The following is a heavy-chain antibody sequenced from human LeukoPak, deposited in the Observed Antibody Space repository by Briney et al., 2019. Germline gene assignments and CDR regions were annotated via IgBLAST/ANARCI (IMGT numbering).Heavy chain of an antibody. CDR2: ISGSGGST. V-gene: IGHV3-23*01. J-gene: IGHJ4*02. Sequence: GGSLRLSCAASGFTFSSYATSWVRQAPGKGLEWVSTISGSGGSTYYADSVKGRFTISRDNSKNTLSLQMNNLRAEDTAVYYCAKGFFGYCSDGSCYLDYWGQGTLVTVSS. CDR3: AKGFFGYCSDGSCYLDY. CDR1: GFTFSSYA. D-gene: IGHD2-15*01.